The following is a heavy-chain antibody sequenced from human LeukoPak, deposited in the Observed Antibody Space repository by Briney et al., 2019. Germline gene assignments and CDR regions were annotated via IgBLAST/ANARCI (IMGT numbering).Heavy chain of an antibody. J-gene: IGHJ6*01. CDR3: ARDRYYGMDV. V-gene: IGHV3-74*01. CDR1: GITFSNYW. Sequence: GGSLRLSRAASGITFSNYWMHWVRQAPGKGLVWVSRINSDGSSTRYADSVKGRFTISRDNAKNTLYLQMNSLRAEDTAVYYCARDRYYGMDVWGQGTTVTVSS. CDR2: INSDGSST.